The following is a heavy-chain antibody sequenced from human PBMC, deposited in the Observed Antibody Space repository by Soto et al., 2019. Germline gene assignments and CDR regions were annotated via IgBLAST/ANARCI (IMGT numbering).Heavy chain of an antibody. CDR1: GGTFSSYA. J-gene: IGHJ4*02. Sequence: QVQLVQSGAEVKKPGSSVKVSCKASGGTFSSYAISWVRQVPGQGLEWVGGIIAILGTANYAQKFQGRVTITADKSTSTAYMELSSLSSEDTAVYYCARGESGGAFDYWGQGTLVTVSS. V-gene: IGHV1-69*06. CDR3: ARGESGGAFDY. D-gene: IGHD3-16*01. CDR2: IIAILGTA.